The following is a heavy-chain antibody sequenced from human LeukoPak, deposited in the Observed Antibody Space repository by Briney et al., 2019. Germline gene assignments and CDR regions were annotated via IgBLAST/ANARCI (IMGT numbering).Heavy chain of an antibody. Sequence: PGGSLRLSCAASGFTFSSYAMSWVRQAPGKGLEWVSAISGSGGSTYYADSVKGRFTISRDNAKNSLYLQMNSLRAEDTAVYYCARGYSYGASGFDYWGQGTLVTVSS. V-gene: IGHV3-23*01. D-gene: IGHD5-18*01. CDR1: GFTFSSYA. CDR2: ISGSGGST. J-gene: IGHJ4*02. CDR3: ARGYSYGASGFDY.